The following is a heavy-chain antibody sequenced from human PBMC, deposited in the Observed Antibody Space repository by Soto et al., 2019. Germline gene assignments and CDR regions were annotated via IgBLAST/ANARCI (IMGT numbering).Heavy chain of an antibody. D-gene: IGHD1-1*01. Sequence: QLGGPLSLSGAASGLTLRSNEMTWFRRVPGRGREWVSYISSSGSTIYYADSVKGRFTISRDNAKNSLYLQMNSLRAEDTAVYYCARDQTGDYFDYWGQGTLVTVSS. CDR2: ISSSGSTI. V-gene: IGHV3-48*03. J-gene: IGHJ4*02. CDR3: ARDQTGDYFDY. CDR1: GLTLRSNE.